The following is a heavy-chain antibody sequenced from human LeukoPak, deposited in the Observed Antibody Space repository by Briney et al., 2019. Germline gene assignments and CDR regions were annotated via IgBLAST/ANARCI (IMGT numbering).Heavy chain of an antibody. D-gene: IGHD5-24*01. CDR1: GFTFSSYA. CDR3: AKFEYSTATQLYYFDC. CDR2: ISAGGDRT. V-gene: IGHV3-23*01. Sequence: PGGSLRLSCEASGFTFSSYAMSWVRQAPGKGLDWVSGISAGGDRTYYADSVKGRFTISRDNAKNTLYLQMNSLRAEDTAVYYCAKFEYSTATQLYYFDCWGQGALVTVSS. J-gene: IGHJ4*02.